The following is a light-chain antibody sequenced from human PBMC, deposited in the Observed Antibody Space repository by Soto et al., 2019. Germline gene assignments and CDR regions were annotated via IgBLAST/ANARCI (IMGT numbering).Light chain of an antibody. CDR1: QSVTSSY. Sequence: EIVLTQSPGTLSLSPGERATLSCRASQSVTSSYLAWYQQNPGQAPRLLISGASSRATGIPDRFSGSGSGTDFTLTISRLEPEDFAVYYCQQYSTSRLTFGGGTKLEIK. J-gene: IGKJ4*02. CDR2: GAS. CDR3: QQYSTSRLT. V-gene: IGKV3-20*01.